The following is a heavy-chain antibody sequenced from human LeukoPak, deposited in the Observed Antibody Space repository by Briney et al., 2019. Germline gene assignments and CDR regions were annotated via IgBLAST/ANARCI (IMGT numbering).Heavy chain of an antibody. Sequence: PSETLSLTCTVSGGSISSSSYYWGWFRQPPGKGLEWIGNIYYSGSTYYNPSLKSRVTISVDTSKNQFSLKLSSVTAADTAVYYCATLTTPGWFNPWGQGTLVTVSS. V-gene: IGHV4-39*07. J-gene: IGHJ5*02. CDR3: ATLTTPGWFNP. CDR1: GGSISSSSYY. D-gene: IGHD1-1*01. CDR2: IYYSGST.